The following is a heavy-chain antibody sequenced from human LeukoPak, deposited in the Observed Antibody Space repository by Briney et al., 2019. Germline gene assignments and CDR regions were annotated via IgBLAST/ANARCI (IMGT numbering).Heavy chain of an antibody. CDR2: ISGSGGTT. CDR1: GITLSNAW. J-gene: IGHJ5*02. Sequence: PGGSLRLSCAGSGITLSNAWMSWVRQAPGKGLEWVSVISGSGGTTYYVDSVKGRFTISRDNSKNTLYLQMNSLRAEDTAVYYCAKDDHYYGSGTYNTWGQGTLVTVSS. V-gene: IGHV3-23*01. D-gene: IGHD3-10*01. CDR3: AKDDHYYGSGTYNT.